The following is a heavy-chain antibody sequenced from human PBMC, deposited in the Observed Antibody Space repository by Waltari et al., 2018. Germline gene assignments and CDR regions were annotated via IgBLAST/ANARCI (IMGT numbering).Heavy chain of an antibody. Sequence: QVQLQQWGAGLLKPSGTLSLTCAVYGGSFGGSYWSWIRQPPAKGLEWIGEINHSGSTNYNPSLKSRVTISVDTSKNQFSLKLSSVTAADTAVYDCARQNTYYDFWSGYYHWGQGTLVTVSS. CDR2: INHSGST. CDR1: GGSFGGSY. CDR3: ARQNTYYDFWSGYYH. V-gene: IGHV4-34*01. J-gene: IGHJ5*02. D-gene: IGHD3-3*01.